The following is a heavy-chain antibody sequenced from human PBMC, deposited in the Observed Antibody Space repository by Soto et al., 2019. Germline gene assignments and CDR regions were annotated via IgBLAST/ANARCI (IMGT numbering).Heavy chain of an antibody. CDR3: ARHGEWFGEPPYDAFDI. CDR2: IYYSGST. J-gene: IGHJ3*02. Sequence: PSETLSLTCAVYGGSFSGYYWSWIRQPPGKGLEWIGYIYYSGSTNYNPSLKSRVTISVDTSKNQFSLKLSSVTAADTAVYYCARHGEWFGEPPYDAFDIWGQGTMVTVSS. D-gene: IGHD3-10*01. CDR1: GGSFSGYY. V-gene: IGHV4-59*08.